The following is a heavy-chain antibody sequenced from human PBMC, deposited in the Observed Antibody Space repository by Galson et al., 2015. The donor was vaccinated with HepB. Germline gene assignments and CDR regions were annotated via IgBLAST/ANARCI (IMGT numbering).Heavy chain of an antibody. J-gene: IGHJ6*02. D-gene: IGHD2-2*01. CDR1: GYTFTSYG. V-gene: IGHV1-18*04. CDR3: ARDRSSTSRYYYYYGMDV. Sequence: SVTVSCKASGYTFTSYGISWVRQAPGQGLEWMGWISAYNGNTNYAQKLQGRVTMTTDTSTSTAYMELRSLRSDDTAVYYCARDRSSTSRYYYYYGMDVWGQGTTVTVSS. CDR2: ISAYNGNT.